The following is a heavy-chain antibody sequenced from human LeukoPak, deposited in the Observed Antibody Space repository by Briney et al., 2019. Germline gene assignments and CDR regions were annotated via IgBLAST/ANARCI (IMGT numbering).Heavy chain of an antibody. CDR2: INHSGST. CDR1: GGSFSGYY. V-gene: IGHV4-34*01. Sequence: SETLSLTCAVYGGSFSGYYWSWIRQPPGKGLEWIGEINHSGSTNYNPSLKSRVTISVDTSKNQFSLKLSSVTAADTAVYYCARGRYSYGYWGQGTLATVSS. CDR3: ARGRYSYGY. D-gene: IGHD5-18*01. J-gene: IGHJ4*02.